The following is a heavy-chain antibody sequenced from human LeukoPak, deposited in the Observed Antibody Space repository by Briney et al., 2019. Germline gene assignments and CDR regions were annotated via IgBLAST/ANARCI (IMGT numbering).Heavy chain of an antibody. Sequence: SETLSLTCTVSGGSISTSSNYWGWIRQPPGKGLEWIGYNTYFGSASYNPSLKSRVTISVDTSKNQFSLKLSSVTAADTAVYYCARDTPGGYDFWWFDPWGQGTLVTVSS. J-gene: IGHJ5*02. V-gene: IGHV4-61*01. CDR1: GGSISTSSNY. CDR3: ARDTPGGYDFWWFDP. CDR2: NTYFGSA. D-gene: IGHD5-12*01.